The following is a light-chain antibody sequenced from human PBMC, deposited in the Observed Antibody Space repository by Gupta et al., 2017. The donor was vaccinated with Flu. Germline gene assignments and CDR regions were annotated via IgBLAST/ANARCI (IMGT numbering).Light chain of an antibody. J-gene: IGLJ3*02. CDR1: KLGDNS. CDR3: QAWDSGTV. Sequence: SYELTQPPSVAVSPGQTASITCSGDKLGDNSVSWYQQKPGQSPVLVLYQNDNRPSGIPERFSGSTSGNTGTLTITGTQAMDEADYYCQAWDSGTVFGGGTKLTVL. CDR2: QND. V-gene: IGLV3-1*01.